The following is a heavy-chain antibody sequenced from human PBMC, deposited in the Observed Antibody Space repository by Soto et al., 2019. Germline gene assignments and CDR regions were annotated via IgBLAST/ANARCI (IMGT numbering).Heavy chain of an antibody. J-gene: IGHJ5*02. Sequence: QVQLQESGPGLVKPSETLSLTCTVSGGSISSYYWSWIRQPPGKGLEWIGYIYYSGSTNYNPSLKSRVTISVDTSKNQFSLKLSSVAAADTAVYCCASGGGYRNWFDPWGQGTLVTVSS. CDR2: IYYSGST. V-gene: IGHV4-59*01. D-gene: IGHD3-16*01. CDR3: ASGGGYRNWFDP. CDR1: GGSISSYY.